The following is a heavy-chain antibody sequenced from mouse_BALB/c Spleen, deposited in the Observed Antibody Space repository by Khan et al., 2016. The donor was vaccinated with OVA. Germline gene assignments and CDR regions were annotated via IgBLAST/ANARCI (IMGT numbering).Heavy chain of an antibody. J-gene: IGHJ4*01. CDR3: ARHQFPLSFDA. CDR1: GFSLTNYA. Sequence: QVQLKESGPDLVAPSQSLSITCTVSGFSLTNYAIHWVSQPPGKGLEWLVVIWSDGRQTYNSPFKSRLSISKDNSKSHVFLKLNSHQTNDTAMYDCARHQFPLSFDAWGQGISVTVSS. CDR2: IWSDGRQ. V-gene: IGHV2-6-2*01.